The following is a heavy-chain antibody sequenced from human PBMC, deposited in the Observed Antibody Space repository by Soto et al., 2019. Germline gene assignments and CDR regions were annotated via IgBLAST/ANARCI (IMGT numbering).Heavy chain of an antibody. J-gene: IGHJ3*02. CDR2: ISYDGSNK. V-gene: IGHV3-30*18. CDR3: AKDGDYYDSSGYYPGAFDI. Sequence: QVQLVESGGGVVQPGRSLRLSCAASGFTFSSHGMHWVRQAPGKGLEWVAVISYDGSNKYYADSVKGRVTISRDNSKNTLYLQMNSLRAEATAVYYCAKDGDYYDSSGYYPGAFDIWGQGTMVTVSS. D-gene: IGHD3-22*01. CDR1: GFTFSSHG.